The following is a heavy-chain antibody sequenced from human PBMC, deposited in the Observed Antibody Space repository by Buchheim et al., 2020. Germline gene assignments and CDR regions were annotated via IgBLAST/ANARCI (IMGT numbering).Heavy chain of an antibody. V-gene: IGHV5-10-1*03. CDR2: IDPSDSYT. J-gene: IGHJ4*02. CDR3: ARNEYYYDSSGYQGLDY. Sequence: EVQLVQSGAEVKKPGESLRISCKGSGYSFTSYWISWVRQMPGKGLEWMGRIDPSDSYTNYSPSFQGHVTISAAKSISTAYLQWSRLKGSDTAMYYSARNEYYYDSSGYQGLDYWGQ. D-gene: IGHD3-22*01. CDR1: GYSFTSYW.